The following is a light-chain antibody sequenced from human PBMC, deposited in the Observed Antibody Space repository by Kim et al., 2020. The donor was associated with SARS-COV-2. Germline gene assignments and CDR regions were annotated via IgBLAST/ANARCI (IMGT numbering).Light chain of an antibody. V-gene: IGKV1-9*01. CDR3: QQVNSYPHT. CDR1: RGIRIY. CDR2: AAS. J-gene: IGKJ2*01. Sequence: SASVGDRVTITCWARRGIRIYVAWDQQKPGKAPKLLIYAASTLESGVPSRFSGSGSGTEFTLTISSLQPEDFATYYCQQVNSYPHTFGQGTKLEI.